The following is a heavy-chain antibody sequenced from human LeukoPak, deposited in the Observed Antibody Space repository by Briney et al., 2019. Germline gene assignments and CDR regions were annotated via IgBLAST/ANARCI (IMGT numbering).Heavy chain of an antibody. CDR3: ARGRFYDFYHGAFDI. CDR1: GGTFSSYA. J-gene: IGHJ3*02. CDR2: IIPIFGTA. D-gene: IGHD3-3*01. Sequence: SVKVSCKASGGTFSSYAISWVRQAPGQGLEWMGGIIPIFGTANYAQKFQGRVTITTDESTSTAYMELSSLRSEDTAVYYCARGRFYDFYHGAFDIWGQGTMVTVSS. V-gene: IGHV1-69*05.